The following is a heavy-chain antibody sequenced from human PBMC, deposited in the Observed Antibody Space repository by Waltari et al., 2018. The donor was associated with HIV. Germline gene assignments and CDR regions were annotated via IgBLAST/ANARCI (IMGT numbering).Heavy chain of an antibody. CDR2: INQSGRT. V-gene: IGHV4-34*01. CDR1: GETFSGYY. D-gene: IGHD2-21*02. CDR3: ARVNQDGGNSEPLDY. J-gene: IGHJ4*02. Sequence: QVQLRQWGAGLLRPSETLSLTCAVYGETFSGYYWSWIRQPPGKGLEWIGEINQSGRTNYNPSLKSRVTMSVDTSKDQFSLRLNFWTAADTAVYYCARVNQDGGNSEPLDYLGQGTLVTVSS.